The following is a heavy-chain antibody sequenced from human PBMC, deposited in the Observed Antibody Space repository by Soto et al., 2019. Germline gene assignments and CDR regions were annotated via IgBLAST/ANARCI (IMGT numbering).Heavy chain of an antibody. V-gene: IGHV3-23*01. CDR1: GFTFRSYA. CDR3: ARDRLPGIAVNWFDP. CDR2: ISNNGDTA. Sequence: GGSLRISCATSGFTFRSYAIGWARQAAEKGLEWVASISNNGDTAYYADSVKGRFTISRGNSKNTLNLQMNSLRAEDTAVYYCARDRLPGIAVNWFDPWGQGTLVTVSS. J-gene: IGHJ5*02. D-gene: IGHD6-19*01.